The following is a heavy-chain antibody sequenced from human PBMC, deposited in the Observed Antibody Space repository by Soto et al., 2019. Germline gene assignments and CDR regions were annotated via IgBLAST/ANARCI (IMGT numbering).Heavy chain of an antibody. CDR1: RTTFTSDY. CDR3: ARDGGKAADDPYYYYGMDV. CDR2: INPNGGGT. J-gene: IGHJ6*02. V-gene: IGHV1-2*02. Sequence: VSSRYPRTTFTSDYMYCGRQPPGQGPHWMGYINPNGGGTNSAQKFQGRVTMTRDTSISTAYMELSRLKSDDTAVHYCARDGGKAADDPYYYYGMDVWGQGTTVRVS. D-gene: IGHD6-13*01.